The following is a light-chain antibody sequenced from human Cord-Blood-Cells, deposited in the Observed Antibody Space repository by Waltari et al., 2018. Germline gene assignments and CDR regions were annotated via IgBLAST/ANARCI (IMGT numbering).Light chain of an antibody. CDR1: QSVSSN. Sequence: EIVMTQSPATLSVSPGERATLSCRASQSVSSNLAWYKQKPGHAPRLLIYGASTRATGIPARFSGSGSGTEFTLTISSLQSEDFAVYYCQQYNNWPPYTFGQGTKLEIK. J-gene: IGKJ2*01. CDR3: QQYNNWPPYT. V-gene: IGKV3-15*01. CDR2: GAS.